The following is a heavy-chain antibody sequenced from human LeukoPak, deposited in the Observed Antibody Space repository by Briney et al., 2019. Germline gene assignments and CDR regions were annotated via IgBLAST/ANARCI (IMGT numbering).Heavy chain of an antibody. CDR2: IKSETDGGTT. V-gene: IGHV3-15*01. CDR1: GFTFSNAW. D-gene: IGHD2-15*01. J-gene: IGHJ4*02. Sequence: GGSLRLSCVASGFTFSNAWMHWVRQPPGKGLEWVGRIKSETDGGTTDYAAPVKGRFTISRDDSKNTLYLQMNSLKTEDTAVYYRTATLYCSGGTCYSHWGQGTLVTVSS. CDR3: TATLYCSGGTCYSH.